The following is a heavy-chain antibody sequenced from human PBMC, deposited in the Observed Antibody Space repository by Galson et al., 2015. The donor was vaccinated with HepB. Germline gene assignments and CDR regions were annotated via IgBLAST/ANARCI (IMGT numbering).Heavy chain of an antibody. CDR2: ISYDGSNK. CDR3: AKPFGVDAFDI. V-gene: IGHV3-30*18. CDR1: GFTFSSYG. D-gene: IGHD3-10*01. Sequence: SLRLSCAASGFTFSSYGMHWVRQAPGKGLEWVAVISYDGSNKYYADSVKGRFTISRDNSKNTLYLQMNSLRAEDTAVYYCAKPFGVDAFDIWGQGTMVTVSS. J-gene: IGHJ3*02.